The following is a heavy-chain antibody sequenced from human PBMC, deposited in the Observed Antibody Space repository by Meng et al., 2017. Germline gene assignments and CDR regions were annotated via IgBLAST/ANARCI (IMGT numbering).Heavy chain of an antibody. J-gene: IGHJ4*02. Sequence: GESLKISCADSGFTFSSYWMSWVRQAPGKGLEWVANIKEDGSEKNYVDSVKGRFTISRDNAKNSLYLQMNSLRAEDTAVYYCARVHMAVLDYWGRGTLVTVSS. D-gene: IGHD2-21*01. CDR2: IKEDGSEK. CDR1: GFTFSSYW. V-gene: IGHV3-7*01. CDR3: ARVHMAVLDY.